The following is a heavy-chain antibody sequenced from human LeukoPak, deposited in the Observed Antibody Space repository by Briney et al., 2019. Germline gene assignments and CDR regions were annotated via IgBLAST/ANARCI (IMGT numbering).Heavy chain of an antibody. CDR1: GYTFTSYY. CDR3: ARVIGDWFDP. Sequence: GSVKVSCKASGYTFTSYYMHWVRQAPGQGLEWMGIINPSGGSTSYAQKFQGRVTMTRDTSTSTVYMELSSLRSEDTAVYYSARVIGDWFDPWGQGTLVTVSS. V-gene: IGHV1-46*01. CDR2: INPSGGST. D-gene: IGHD2/OR15-2a*01. J-gene: IGHJ5*02.